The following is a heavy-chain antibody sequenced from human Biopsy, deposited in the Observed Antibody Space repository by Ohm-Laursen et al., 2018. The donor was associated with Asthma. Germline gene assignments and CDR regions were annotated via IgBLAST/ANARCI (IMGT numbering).Heavy chain of an antibody. D-gene: IGHD2-21*02. J-gene: IGHJ4*02. V-gene: IGHV4-30-2*06. CDR1: GDSIDSGDYS. CDR2: IYRNGDT. CDR3: ARGWNCGGDCYSLDS. Sequence: SETLSFTWTVSGDSIDSGDYSWTGIRQSPGVGLERIEYIYRNGDTYYNQTHKNRVTISIDRSKNQFSLRLRSVTAADAAVYYCARGWNCGGDCYSLDSWGQGTLVTVSS.